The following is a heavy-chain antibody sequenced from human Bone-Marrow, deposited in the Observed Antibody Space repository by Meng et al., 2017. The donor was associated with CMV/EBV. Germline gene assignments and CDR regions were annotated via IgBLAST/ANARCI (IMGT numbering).Heavy chain of an antibody. D-gene: IGHD5-18*01. CDR1: GGSVSSGSYY. J-gene: IGHJ4*02. CDR2: INHSGST. V-gene: IGHV4-61*01. CDR3: ARSSYSYGSDY. Sequence: SETLSLTCTVSGGSVSSGSYYWSWIRQPPGKGLEWIGEINHSGSTNYNPSLKSRVTISVDTSKNQFSLKLSSVTAADTAVYYCARSSYSYGSDYWGQGTLVTVSS.